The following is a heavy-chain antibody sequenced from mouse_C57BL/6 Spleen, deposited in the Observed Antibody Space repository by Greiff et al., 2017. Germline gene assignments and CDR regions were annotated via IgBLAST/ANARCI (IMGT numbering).Heavy chain of an antibody. D-gene: IGHD2-4*01. CDR2: ISYAGGH. V-gene: IGHV3-6*01. CDR1: GYSITSGYY. J-gene: IGHJ4*01. Sequence: EVQLQQSGPGLVKPSQSLSLTCSVTGYSITSGYYWYWIRQFPGNQLEWMGFISYAGGHHYNPTLKNLNTITLDTSKNQFFLKLNSVTTEDTATYYCSNGLRQLYAMDYWGQGTSVTVSS. CDR3: SNGLRQLYAMDY.